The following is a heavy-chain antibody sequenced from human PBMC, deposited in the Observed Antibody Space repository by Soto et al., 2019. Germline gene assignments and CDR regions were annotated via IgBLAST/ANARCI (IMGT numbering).Heavy chain of an antibody. V-gene: IGHV3-23*01. CDR3: AKGHGYGFDY. J-gene: IGHJ4*02. CDR1: GFTFTSYA. D-gene: IGHD5-18*01. CDR2: ISGSGGST. Sequence: EVQLLESGGGLVQPGGSLRLSCAVAGFTFTSYAMNWVRQAPGKGLEWVSGISGSGGSTYHAVSVKSRLTISRDTSKNTLYLQMNRLSAEDTAVYYCAKGHGYGFDYWGQGTLVTVSS.